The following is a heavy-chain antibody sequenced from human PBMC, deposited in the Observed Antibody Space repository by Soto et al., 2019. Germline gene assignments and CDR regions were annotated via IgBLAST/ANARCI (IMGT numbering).Heavy chain of an antibody. Sequence: GGSLRLSCSASVFTFSSYAMSWVRQAPGQGLEWVSAISGSGGSPYYADSVKGRFTISRDNSKNTLYLQMNSLRAEDTAVYYCAKAWGPYYDYGMDGWGQGTTVTVSS. V-gene: IGHV3-23*01. CDR1: VFTFSSYA. D-gene: IGHD7-27*01. CDR2: ISGSGGSP. CDR3: AKAWGPYYDYGMDG. J-gene: IGHJ6*02.